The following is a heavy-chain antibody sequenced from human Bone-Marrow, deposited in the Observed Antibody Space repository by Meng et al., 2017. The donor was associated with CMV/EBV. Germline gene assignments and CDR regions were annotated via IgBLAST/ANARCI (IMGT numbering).Heavy chain of an antibody. V-gene: IGHV3-64*02. CDR3: ARGYSSTIISYTDY. CDR1: GFPFSTYA. CDR2: ISDNGGST. D-gene: IGHD2-2*02. Sequence: GGSLRLSCAASGFPFSTYAFHWVRQAPGKGLEYVSSISDNGGSTYYADSVKGRFTISRDNSKNTLYLHMGSVRTEDMAVYYCARGYSSTIISYTDYWGQGTRVTVSS. J-gene: IGHJ4*02.